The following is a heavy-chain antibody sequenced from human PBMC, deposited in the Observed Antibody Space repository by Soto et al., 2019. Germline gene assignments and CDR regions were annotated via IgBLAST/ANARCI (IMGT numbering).Heavy chain of an antibody. D-gene: IGHD3-22*01. CDR1: GGTFSSYA. V-gene: IGHV1-69*13. Sequence: SVKVSCKASGGTFSSYAISWVRQAPGQGLEWMGGIIPIFGTANYAQKFQGRVTITADESTSTAYMELSSLRSEDTAVYYCASPPKSASRGYGPVDYWGQRNRVT. CDR3: ASPPKSASRGYGPVDY. CDR2: IIPIFGTA. J-gene: IGHJ4*02.